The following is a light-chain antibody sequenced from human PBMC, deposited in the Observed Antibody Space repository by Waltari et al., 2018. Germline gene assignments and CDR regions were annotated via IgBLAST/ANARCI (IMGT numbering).Light chain of an antibody. Sequence: DIQMTQSPSTLSTSVGDRVTITCRASQSIKSWLAWYQQKPGKAPKLLIYKASSLESGVPSRFSGSESGTEFTLSISGLQPDDFASYYCQQYDTYPWTFVQGTKVEIK. V-gene: IGKV1-5*03. CDR2: KAS. CDR1: QSIKSW. J-gene: IGKJ1*01. CDR3: QQYDTYPWT.